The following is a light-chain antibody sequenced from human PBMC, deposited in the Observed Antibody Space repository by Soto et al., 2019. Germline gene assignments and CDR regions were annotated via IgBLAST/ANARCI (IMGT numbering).Light chain of an antibody. J-gene: IGLJ1*01. CDR1: SSDVGTYNL. V-gene: IGLV2-23*01. Sequence: QSALTQPASVSGSPGQSITISCTGTSSDVGTYNLVSWYQHHPGKAPKLMIYEGSKWPSGVSNRFSGSKSGNTASLTISGLQAEDEADYYCCSYAGSSTYVFGTGTKLTVL. CDR3: CSYAGSSTYV. CDR2: EGS.